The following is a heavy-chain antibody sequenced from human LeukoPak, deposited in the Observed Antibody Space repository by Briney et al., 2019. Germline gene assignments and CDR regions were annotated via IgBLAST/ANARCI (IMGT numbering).Heavy chain of an antibody. J-gene: IGHJ4*02. CDR2: IRSTANGYAT. Sequence: GGSLRLSCAASGFTFSGSALHWVRQASGKGLEWVGRIRSTANGYATAYAASVKGRFTISRDDSKNTAYLQMDSLKTEDTAVYYCTRPDDYGDYWGQGTLVTVSS. V-gene: IGHV3-73*01. CDR1: GFTFSGSA. CDR3: TRPDDYGDY.